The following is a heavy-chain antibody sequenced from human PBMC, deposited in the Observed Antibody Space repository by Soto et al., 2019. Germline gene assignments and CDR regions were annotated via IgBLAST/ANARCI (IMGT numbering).Heavy chain of an antibody. V-gene: IGHV3-30*18. D-gene: IGHD6-13*01. CDR2: ISYDGSNK. CDR1: GFTFSIYG. CDR3: AKFGIADVFDI. J-gene: IGHJ3*02. Sequence: QVQLVESGGGVVQPGRSLRLSCAASGFTFSIYGMNWVRQAPGKGLEWVAVISYDGSNKYYGDSVKGRFTISRDNSKNSLHLQMNSLRAEDTAAYYCAKFGIADVFDIWGQGTMVTVSS.